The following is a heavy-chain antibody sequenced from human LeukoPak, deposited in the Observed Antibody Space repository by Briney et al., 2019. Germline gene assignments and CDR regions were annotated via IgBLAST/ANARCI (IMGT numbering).Heavy chain of an antibody. CDR3: ARGLWWEPQPYYFDY. J-gene: IGHJ4*02. CDR1: GYTFTGYY. V-gene: IGHV1-2*02. CDR2: INPNSGGT. D-gene: IGHD2-21*01. Sequence: ASVKVSCKASGYTFTGYYMHWVRQAPGQGLEWMGGINPNSGGTYYAQKYQGRVTVTRDTSISTSYMELSRLRSDDTAVYYCARGLWWEPQPYYFDYWGQGTLVTVSS.